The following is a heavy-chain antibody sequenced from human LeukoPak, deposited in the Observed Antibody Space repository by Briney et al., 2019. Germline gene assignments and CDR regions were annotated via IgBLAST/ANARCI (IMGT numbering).Heavy chain of an antibody. D-gene: IGHD3-10*01. CDR1: GGSMTSHY. Sequence: SETLSLTCTVSGGSMTSHYWSWIRQPTGKGLEWIGYVYQSGTTNYNPSLKSRVTISADTSRNQFSLKLSSVTAADTAVYYCARKSSGWFDSSGQGTLVTVSS. CDR3: ARKSSGWFDS. CDR2: VYQSGTT. J-gene: IGHJ5*01. V-gene: IGHV4-59*11.